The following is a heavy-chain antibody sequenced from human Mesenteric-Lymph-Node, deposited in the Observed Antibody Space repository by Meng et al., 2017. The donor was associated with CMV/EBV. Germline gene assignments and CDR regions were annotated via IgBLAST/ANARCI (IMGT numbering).Heavy chain of an antibody. Sequence: GGSLRLSCAASGFTVSSHCISWVRQAPGKGLEWVAGTHSSGGTYYADSVKGRFTISRDNAKNSLYLQMNSLRAEDTAVYYCANSPRGYSYGYYYYGMDVWGQGTTVTVSS. CDR3: ANSPRGYSYGYYYYGMDV. V-gene: IGHV3-53*01. D-gene: IGHD5-18*01. CDR2: THSSGGT. CDR1: GFTVSSHC. J-gene: IGHJ6*02.